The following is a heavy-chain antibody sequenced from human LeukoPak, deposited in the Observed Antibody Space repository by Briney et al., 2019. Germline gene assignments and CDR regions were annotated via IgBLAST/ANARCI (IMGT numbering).Heavy chain of an antibody. CDR3: ARRAGAYSHPYDY. V-gene: IGHV3-66*04. J-gene: IGHJ4*02. CDR1: GFTFDTYW. D-gene: IGHD4/OR15-4a*01. Sequence: HPGGSLRLSCAASGFTFDTYWMSWVRQAPGKGLEWVSVIYSGGSTYYADSVKGRFTISRDNSKNTLYLQMNGLRAEDTAVYYCARRAGAYSHPYDYWGQGTLVTVSS. CDR2: IYSGGST.